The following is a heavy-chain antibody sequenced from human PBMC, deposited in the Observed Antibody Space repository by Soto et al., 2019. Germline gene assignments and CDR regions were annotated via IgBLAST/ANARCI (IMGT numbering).Heavy chain of an antibody. D-gene: IGHD2-21*02. CDR1: GDSITNTHY. CDR2: FFYSGNT. J-gene: IGHJ5*02. CDR3: ARHLARLPPAPEWFGP. Sequence: PSETLSLTCTVSGDSITNTHYWGWIRQPPGKGLEWIGTFFYSGNTYYNPSLSSRVTISVDTSKNQFSLSLSSVTAADTAVYYCARHLARLPPAPEWFGPWGQGTLVTVSS. V-gene: IGHV4-39*01.